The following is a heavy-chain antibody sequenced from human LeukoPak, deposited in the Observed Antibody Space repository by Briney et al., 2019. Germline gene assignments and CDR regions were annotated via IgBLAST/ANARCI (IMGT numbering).Heavy chain of an antibody. CDR1: GFTFDDYA. Sequence: GGSLRLSCAASGFTFDDYAMHWVRQAPGKGLEWVSGIRSNSRSIGYADSVKGRFTISRDNAKNSLYLQMNSLRAEDTALYYCAKDIGSSWTNRFDPWGQGTLVTASS. J-gene: IGHJ5*02. D-gene: IGHD6-13*01. CDR2: IRSNSRSI. CDR3: AKDIGSSWTNRFDP. V-gene: IGHV3-9*01.